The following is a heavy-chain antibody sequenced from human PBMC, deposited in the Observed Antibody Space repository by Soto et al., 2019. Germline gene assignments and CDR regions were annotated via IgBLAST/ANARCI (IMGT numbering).Heavy chain of an antibody. V-gene: IGHV3-11*01. Sequence: QVQLVESGGGLVKPGGSLRLSCAVSGVTFSDCYMNWIRQAPGKGLEWVSYISSSGTSINYAGSVKGRFTISRDNAKNSLYLKMNSLRAEDTAMYYCAGVRFGEWGYAMDVWGQGTTVTVSS. CDR3: AGVRFGEWGYAMDV. CDR1: GVTFSDCY. D-gene: IGHD3-10*01. CDR2: ISSSGTSI. J-gene: IGHJ6*02.